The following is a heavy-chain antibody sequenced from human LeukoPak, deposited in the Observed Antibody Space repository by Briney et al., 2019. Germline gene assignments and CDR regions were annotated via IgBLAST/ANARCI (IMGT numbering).Heavy chain of an antibody. V-gene: IGHV4-31*03. J-gene: IGHJ4*02. CDR2: IYYSGST. CDR3: ARDKAGGGLDY. D-gene: IGHD3-16*01. CDR1: GGSISSGGYY. Sequence: PSETLSLTCTVSGGSISSGGYYWSWIRQHPGKGLEWIGCIYYSGSTYYNPSLKSRVTISVDTSKNQFSLKLSSVTAADTAVYYCARDKAGGGLDYWGQGTLVTVSS.